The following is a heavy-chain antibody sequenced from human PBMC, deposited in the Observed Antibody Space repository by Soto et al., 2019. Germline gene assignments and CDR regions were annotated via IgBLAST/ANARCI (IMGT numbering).Heavy chain of an antibody. CDR2: MNAYNGNT. V-gene: IGHV1-18*01. CDR1: VYTFISYD. J-gene: IGHJ5*02. Sequence: GASVKVSCKASVYTFISYDINWLRPATGQGLEWMGWMNAYNGNTTYAQKFQGRVTMTTDTSTSTAYMELRSLRSDDTAVYYCARDYKGDRWFDPWGQGTLVTVSS. D-gene: IGHD3-10*01. CDR3: ARDYKGDRWFDP.